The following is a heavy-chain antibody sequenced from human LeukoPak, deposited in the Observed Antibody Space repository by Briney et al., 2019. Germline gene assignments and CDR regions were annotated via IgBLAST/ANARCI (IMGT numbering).Heavy chain of an antibody. J-gene: IGHJ4*02. D-gene: IGHD3-10*01. CDR2: ITSNGGST. CDR3: VKHHGFGEFNFDY. V-gene: IGHV3-64D*06. Sequence: GGSLRLSCSASGFTFSSYAMHWVRQAPGKGLEYVSAITSNGGSTYYADSVKGRFTISRDNSKNTLYLQMSSLRAEDTAVYYCVKHHGFGEFNFDYWGQGTLVIVSS. CDR1: GFTFSSYA.